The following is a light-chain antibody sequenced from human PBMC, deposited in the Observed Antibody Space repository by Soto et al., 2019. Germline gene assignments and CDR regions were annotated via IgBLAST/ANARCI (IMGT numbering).Light chain of an antibody. CDR1: SSDVGGYNF. Sequence: QSVLTQPRSVSGSPGQSVTISCTGTSSDVGGYNFVSWYQHHPGKAPKLMIYDVTKRPSGVPDRFSGSKSGNTASLTISGLQAEDEADYDCCSYEGRYIYVFGSGTKLTVL. J-gene: IGLJ1*01. V-gene: IGLV2-11*01. CDR3: CSYEGRYIYV. CDR2: DVT.